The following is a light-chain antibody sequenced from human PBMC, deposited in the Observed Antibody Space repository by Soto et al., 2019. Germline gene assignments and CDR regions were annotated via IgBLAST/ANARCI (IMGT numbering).Light chain of an antibody. CDR3: QQYVSSP. V-gene: IGKV3-20*01. CDR2: GAS. CDR1: QSVRSSY. J-gene: IGKJ1*01. Sequence: EIVLTQSPGTLSLSPGERATLSCRASQSVRSSYLAWYQQKPGQAPRLLIYGASSRATGIPDRFSGSGSVTDFTLTISRLEPEDFAVYYCQQYVSSPFGQGTKVEIK.